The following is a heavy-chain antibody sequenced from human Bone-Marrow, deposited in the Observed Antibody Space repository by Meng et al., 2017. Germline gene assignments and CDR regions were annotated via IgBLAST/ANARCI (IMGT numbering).Heavy chain of an antibody. J-gene: IGHJ5*02. Sequence: GESLKIPCAASGFTVSSNYMSWVRQAPGKGLEWVSVIYSGGSTYYADSVKGRFTISRDNSKNTLYLQMNSLRAEDTAVYYCARERRDGYSFDPWGQGTLVTVSS. D-gene: IGHD5-24*01. CDR1: GFTVSSNY. CDR2: IYSGGST. V-gene: IGHV3-53*01. CDR3: ARERRDGYSFDP.